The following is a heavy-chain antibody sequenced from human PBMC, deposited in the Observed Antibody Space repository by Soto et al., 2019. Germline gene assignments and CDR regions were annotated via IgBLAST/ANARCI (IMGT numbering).Heavy chain of an antibody. D-gene: IGHD3-3*01. CDR2: IKSKTDGGTT. J-gene: IGHJ6*03. CDR3: TTIYYDFWSGYFDDYYMDV. V-gene: IGHV3-15*01. CDR1: GFTFSNAW. Sequence: GGSLRLSCAASGFTFSNAWMSWVRQAPGKGLEWVGRIKSKTDGGTTDYAAPVKGRFTISRDDSKNTLYLQMNSLKTDDTAVYYCTTIYYDFWSGYFDDYYMDVWGKGTTVTVSS.